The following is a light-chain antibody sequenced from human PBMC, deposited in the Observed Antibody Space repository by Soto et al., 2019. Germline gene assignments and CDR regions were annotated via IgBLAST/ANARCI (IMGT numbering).Light chain of an antibody. Sequence: QSALTQPASVSGSPGQSITISCTGSSSDVGGYNYVSWYQHHPGKAPKFMIYEVSNRPSGVSNRFSGSKSSNTASLTISGLQTEDEADYYCGSITSSTTSVFGTGTKVTVL. CDR2: EVS. CDR3: GSITSSTTSV. CDR1: SSDVGGYNY. J-gene: IGLJ1*01. V-gene: IGLV2-14*01.